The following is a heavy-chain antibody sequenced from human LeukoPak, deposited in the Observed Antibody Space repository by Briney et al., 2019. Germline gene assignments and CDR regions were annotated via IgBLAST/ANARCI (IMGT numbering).Heavy chain of an antibody. V-gene: IGHV3-30*02. CDR2: ISYDGSDK. CDR3: AKDQGGGHCSFDY. CDR1: EFAFSRNN. J-gene: IGHJ4*02. D-gene: IGHD2-21*02. Sequence: GGSLRLSCAASEFAFSRNNMHWVRQAPGKGLEWVSFISYDGSDKNYAESVKGRSTISRDNSKNTLFLQMNSPGAGDTALYYCAKDQGGGHCSFDYWGQGTLVTVSS.